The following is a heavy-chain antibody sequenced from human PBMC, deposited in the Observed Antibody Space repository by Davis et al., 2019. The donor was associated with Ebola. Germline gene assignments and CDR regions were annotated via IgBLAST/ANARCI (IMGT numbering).Heavy chain of an antibody. J-gene: IGHJ6*02. CDR3: ARDLVDCSSTSCYLYNYYYYGMDV. D-gene: IGHD2-2*01. CDR1: GFTFSSYS. Sequence: GESLKISCAASGFTFSSYSMNWVRQAPGKGLEWVSYISSSSSTIYYADSVKGRFTISRDNSKNTLYLQMNSLRAEDTAVYYCARDLVDCSSTSCYLYNYYYYGMDVWGQGTTVTVSS. CDR2: ISSSSSTI. V-gene: IGHV3-48*01.